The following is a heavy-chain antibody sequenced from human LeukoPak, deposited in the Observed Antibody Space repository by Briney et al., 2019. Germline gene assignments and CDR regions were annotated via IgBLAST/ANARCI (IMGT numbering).Heavy chain of an antibody. V-gene: IGHV5-51*01. D-gene: IGHD6-6*01. CDR2: IYPGGSDT. Sequence: GESLKISCKGSGYSFTSYWIGWGRQMPGKGLEGMGIIYPGGSDTRYSPSFQGQVTISADKSTSTAYLQWSSLKASDTAMYYCARHRDGSSVDYWGQGTLVTVSS. CDR3: ARHRDGSSVDY. CDR1: GYSFTSYW. J-gene: IGHJ4*02.